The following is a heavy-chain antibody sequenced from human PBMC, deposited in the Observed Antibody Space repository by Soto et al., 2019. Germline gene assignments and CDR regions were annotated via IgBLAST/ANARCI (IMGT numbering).Heavy chain of an antibody. Sequence: PGGSLRLSCAASGFTFSSYWMSWVRQAPGKGLEWVANIKQDGSEKYYVDSVKGRFTISRDNAKNSLYLQMNSLRAEDTAVYYCAKDLADYYDSSGRLGGIDYWGQGTLVTVSS. J-gene: IGHJ4*02. CDR2: IKQDGSEK. CDR1: GFTFSSYW. V-gene: IGHV3-7*01. D-gene: IGHD3-22*01. CDR3: AKDLADYYDSSGRLGGIDY.